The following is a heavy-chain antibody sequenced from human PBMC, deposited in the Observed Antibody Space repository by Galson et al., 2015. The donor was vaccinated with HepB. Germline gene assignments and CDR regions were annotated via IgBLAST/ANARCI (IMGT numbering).Heavy chain of an antibody. Sequence: SVKVSCKVSGYTLTELSMHWVRQAPGKGLEWMGGFDPEDGETIYAQKLQGRVTMTTDTSTSTAYMELRSLRSDDTAVYYCARDRIAVAGIFDYWGQGTLVTVSS. CDR2: FDPEDGET. V-gene: IGHV1-24*01. CDR1: GYTLTELS. D-gene: IGHD6-19*01. J-gene: IGHJ4*02. CDR3: ARDRIAVAGIFDY.